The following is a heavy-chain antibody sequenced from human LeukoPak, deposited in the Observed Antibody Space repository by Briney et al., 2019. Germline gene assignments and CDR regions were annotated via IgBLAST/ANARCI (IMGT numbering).Heavy chain of an antibody. D-gene: IGHD3-22*01. CDR3: ARDRGGYYYDSSGYAPLGY. CDR2: ISAYNGNT. V-gene: IGHV1-18*01. Sequence: GASVKVSCKASGYTFTTYGISWVRQAPGQGLEWMGWISAYNGNTNYAQKLQGRVTMTTDTSTSTAYMELRSLRTDDTAVYYCARDRGGYYYDSSGYAPLGYWGQGTLVTVSS. CDR1: GYTFTTYG. J-gene: IGHJ4*02.